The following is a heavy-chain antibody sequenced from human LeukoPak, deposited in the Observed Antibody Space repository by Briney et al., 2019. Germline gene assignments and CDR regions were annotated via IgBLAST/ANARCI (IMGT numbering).Heavy chain of an antibody. CDR2: IYYSDRT. CDR3: AREVRGVISYYFDY. J-gene: IGHJ4*02. V-gene: IGHV4-59*12. Sequence: PSETLSLTCSVSGGSISSDYWGSIPQPPAKGVEWIVYIYYSDRTNSNPSLKSRATISVDTSKNQFSQKLSSVTAADTAVYYCAREVRGVISYYFDYWGQGTLVTVSS. D-gene: IGHD3-10*01. CDR1: GGSISSDY.